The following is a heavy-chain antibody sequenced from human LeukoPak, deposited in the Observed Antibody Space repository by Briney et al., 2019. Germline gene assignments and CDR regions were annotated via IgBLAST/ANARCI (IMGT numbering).Heavy chain of an antibody. J-gene: IGHJ4*02. V-gene: IGHV3-7*01. D-gene: IGHD6-13*01. CDR3: ARLYSSSWYFAFDY. Sequence: PGGSLRLSCAASGFTFSSYWMSWVRQAPGKGLEWVANIKQDGSEKYYVDSVKGRFTISRDNAKNSLYLQMNSLRAEDTAVYYCARLYSSSWYFAFDYWGQGTLVTVSS. CDR1: GFTFSSYW. CDR2: IKQDGSEK.